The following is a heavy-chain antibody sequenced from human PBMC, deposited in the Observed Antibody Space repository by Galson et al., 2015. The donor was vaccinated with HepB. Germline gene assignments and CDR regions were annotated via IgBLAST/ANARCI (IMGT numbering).Heavy chain of an antibody. CDR1: GYSFTSYW. J-gene: IGHJ5*02. V-gene: IGHV5-10-1*01. CDR2: IDPSDSYT. CDR3: ARGVGYSSGWFDP. Sequence: QSGAEVKKPRESLRISCTGSGYSFTSYWISWVRQMPGKGLEWMGRIDPSDSYTNYSPSFQGHVTISADKSISTAYLQWSSRKASDTAMYYCARGVGYSSGWFDPWGQGTLVTVSS. D-gene: IGHD6-25*01.